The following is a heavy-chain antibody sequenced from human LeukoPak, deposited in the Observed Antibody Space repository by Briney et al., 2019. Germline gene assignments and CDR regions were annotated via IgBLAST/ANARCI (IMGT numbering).Heavy chain of an antibody. CDR2: IYSGGST. CDR1: GFTVSSNY. Sequence: GGSLRLSCAASGFTVSSNYMSWVRQAPGKGLEWVSVIYSGGSTYYADSVKGRFTISRDNPKNTLYLQMNSLRAEDTAVYYCARDPLPQDYGGMDYWGQGTLVTVSS. J-gene: IGHJ4*02. CDR3: ARDPLPQDYGGMDY. D-gene: IGHD4-23*01. V-gene: IGHV3-66*01.